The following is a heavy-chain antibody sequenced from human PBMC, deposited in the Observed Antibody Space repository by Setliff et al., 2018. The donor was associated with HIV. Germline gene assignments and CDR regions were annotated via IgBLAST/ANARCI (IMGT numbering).Heavy chain of an antibody. Sequence: SETLSLSCNVSGGSIRSNRDHWGWIRQTPGKGLEWIGSISYSGNTYYHPSLQSRVTISLDMSKDQFSLKVKSVTAADTAIYYCARDPHYFDRSGYYSYFYFDYWGQGMLVTVSS. CDR3: ARDPHYFDRSGYYSYFYFDY. J-gene: IGHJ4*02. V-gene: IGHV4-39*07. CDR1: GGSIRSNRDH. CDR2: ISYSGNT. D-gene: IGHD3-22*01.